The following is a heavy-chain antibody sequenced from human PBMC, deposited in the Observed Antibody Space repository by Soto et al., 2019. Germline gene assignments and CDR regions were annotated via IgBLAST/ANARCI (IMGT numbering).Heavy chain of an antibody. V-gene: IGHV1-2*04. Sequence: ASVKVSCKASGYTFTGYYMHWVRQAPGQGLEWMGWINPNSGGTNYAQKFQGWVTMTRDTSISTAYMELSRLRSDDTAVYYCARDKNYYDSSGCSWYYYYYGMDVWGQGTTVTVSS. CDR1: GYTFTGYY. J-gene: IGHJ6*02. CDR2: INPNSGGT. CDR3: ARDKNYYDSSGCSWYYYYYGMDV. D-gene: IGHD3-22*01.